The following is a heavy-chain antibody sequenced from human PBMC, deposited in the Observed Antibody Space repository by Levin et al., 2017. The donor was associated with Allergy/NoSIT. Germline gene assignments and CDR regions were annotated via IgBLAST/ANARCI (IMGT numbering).Heavy chain of an antibody. CDR2: IYPDDSDI. Sequence: GESLKISCKGSGYNFDTYWIGWVRQMPGKGLEWMGIIYPDDSDIRYSPSFQGQVTISADKSINTTYVQWSSLKASDTAIYYCALATRDYYYGMDVYGQGTAETVSS. CDR3: ALATRDYYYGMDV. CDR1: GYNFDTYW. J-gene: IGHJ6*02. V-gene: IGHV5-51*01.